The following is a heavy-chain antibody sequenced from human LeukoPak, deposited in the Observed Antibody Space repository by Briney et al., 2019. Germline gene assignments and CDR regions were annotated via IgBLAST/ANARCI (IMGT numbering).Heavy chain of an antibody. CDR1: GYTFTDYY. J-gene: IGHJ6*02. D-gene: IGHD2-2*01. CDR3: ARDAEYCSSTSCPKLDYYGMDV. CDR2: INPSGGST. V-gene: IGHV1-46*01. Sequence: ASVKVSCKASGYTFTDYYTHWVRQAPGQGLEWMGRINPSGGSTSYAQKFQGRVTMTRDTSTSTVYMELSSLRSEDTAVYYCARDAEYCSSTSCPKLDYYGMDVWGQGTTVTVSS.